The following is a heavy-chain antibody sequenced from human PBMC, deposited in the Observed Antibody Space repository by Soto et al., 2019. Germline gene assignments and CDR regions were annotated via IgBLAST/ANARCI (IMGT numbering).Heavy chain of an antibody. D-gene: IGHD6-19*01. CDR2: INPNSGGT. CDR3: ARDQRGIAVAGVDY. J-gene: IGHJ4*02. V-gene: IGHV1-2*02. Sequence: ASVNVSCKASGYTFTGYYMHWVRQAPGQGLEWMGWINPNSGGTNYAQKFQGRVTMTRDTSISTAYMELSRLRSDDTAVYYCARDQRGIAVAGVDYWGQGTLVTVSS. CDR1: GYTFTGYY.